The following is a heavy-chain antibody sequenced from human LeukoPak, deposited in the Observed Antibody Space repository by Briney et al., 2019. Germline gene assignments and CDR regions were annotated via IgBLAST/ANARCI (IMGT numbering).Heavy chain of an antibody. CDR2: TYYRSRWYN. CDR3: VRDRWFGELDV. D-gene: IGHD3-10*01. J-gene: IGHJ6*04. CDR1: GDSLYTDSAA. Sequence: SQTLSLTCAISGDSLYTDSAACNWIRQSPSSGLEWLGRTYYRSRWYNDYAVSVRSRITVNPDTSKNQFSLQLKSVITEDTAVYYCVRDRWFGELDVWGEGTTVTVSS. V-gene: IGHV6-1*01.